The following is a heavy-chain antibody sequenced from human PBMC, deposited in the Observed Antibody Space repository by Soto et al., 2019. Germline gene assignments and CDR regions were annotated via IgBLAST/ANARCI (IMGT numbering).Heavy chain of an antibody. Sequence: GESLKIYCKASGYSFSFYWIGWVRQMPGKGLEWMAIMYPDDSDIRYSPSFEAHVTISADKSTSTAFLQWSSLKASDTAMYYCATAYVYDFENSNYYRDAFDIWGQGTLVTVSS. V-gene: IGHV5-51*01. CDR2: MYPDDSDI. CDR1: GYSFSFYW. J-gene: IGHJ3*02. D-gene: IGHD3-22*01. CDR3: ATAYVYDFENSNYYRDAFDI.